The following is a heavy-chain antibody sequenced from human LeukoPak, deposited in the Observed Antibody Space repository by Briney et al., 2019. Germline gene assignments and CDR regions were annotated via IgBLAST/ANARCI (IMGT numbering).Heavy chain of an antibody. Sequence: PGGSLRLSCAASGFTFSSYSINWVRQAPGKGLEWVSSISSSSSYIYYADSVKGRFTISRDNAKNSLYLQMNSLRAEDTAVYYCARGLSGRLDIWGQGTMVTVSS. CDR1: GFTFSSYS. CDR2: ISSSSSYI. D-gene: IGHD3-10*01. CDR3: ARGLSGRLDI. J-gene: IGHJ3*02. V-gene: IGHV3-21*01.